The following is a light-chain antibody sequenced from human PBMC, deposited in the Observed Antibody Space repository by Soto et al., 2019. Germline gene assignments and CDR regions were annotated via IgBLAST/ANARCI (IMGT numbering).Light chain of an antibody. CDR1: ESVSSN. CDR3: QQYNNWPPSII. CDR2: GAS. J-gene: IGKJ5*01. V-gene: IGKV3-15*01. Sequence: VMTQSPATLSVSPGERATLSCMASESVSSNLAWYQQRPGQAPRLLIYGASTRATDTPVRFRGSGSGTEFTLTISSLQSEDFAVYYCQQYNNWPPSIIFGQGTRLEIK.